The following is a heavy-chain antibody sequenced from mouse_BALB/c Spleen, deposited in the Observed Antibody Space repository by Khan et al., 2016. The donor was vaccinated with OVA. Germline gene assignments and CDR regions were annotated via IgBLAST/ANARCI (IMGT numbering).Heavy chain of an antibody. V-gene: IGHV1S56*01. CDR2: IYHGDGSN. Sequence: VQLQESGPELVKPGTLVKISCQASGYTFTSYDINWVKQRTGQGLQWIGRIYHGDGSNKYNEKFKGKATLTADNTASTAYMQLSSLTSDDTAVYFCARERLRVFALDYWGQGTSVTVSS. CDR1: GYTFTSYD. D-gene: IGHD2-12*01. J-gene: IGHJ4*01. CDR3: ARERLRVFALDY.